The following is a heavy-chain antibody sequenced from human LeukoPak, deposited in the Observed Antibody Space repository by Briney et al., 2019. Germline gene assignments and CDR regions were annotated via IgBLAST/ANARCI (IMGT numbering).Heavy chain of an antibody. V-gene: IGHV4-59*01. CDR1: GGSISSYY. CDR3: ARGGVVPAALRYNWFDP. Sequence: SETLSLTCTVSGGSISSYYWSWIRQPPGKGLERIGYIYYSGSTNYNPSLKSRVTISVDTSKNQFSLKLSSVTAADTAVYYCARGGVVPAALRYNWFDPWGQGTLVTVSS. J-gene: IGHJ5*02. CDR2: IYYSGST. D-gene: IGHD2-2*01.